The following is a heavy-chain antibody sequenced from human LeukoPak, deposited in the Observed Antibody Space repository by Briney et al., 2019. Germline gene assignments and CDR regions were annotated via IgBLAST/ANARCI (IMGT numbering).Heavy chain of an antibody. CDR3: ARDFTRGYFDY. J-gene: IGHJ4*02. Sequence: PGGSLRLSCAASGFTFSSYAMHWVRQAPSKGLEWVAVISYDGSNKYYADSVKGRFTISRDNSKNTLYLQMNSLRAEDTAVYYCARDFTRGYFDYWGQGTLVTVSS. CDR1: GFTFSSYA. D-gene: IGHD3-16*01. CDR2: ISYDGSNK. V-gene: IGHV3-30*04.